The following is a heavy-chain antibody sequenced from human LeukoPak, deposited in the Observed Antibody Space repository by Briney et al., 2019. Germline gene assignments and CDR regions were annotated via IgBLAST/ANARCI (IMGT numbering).Heavy chain of an antibody. D-gene: IGHD3-3*01. V-gene: IGHV4-31*03. CDR2: IYYSGTT. Sequence: PSETPSLTCTVSGGSISSGGHYWNWIRQHPGGGLEWIGYIYYSGTTYYNPSLKGRVTISLDTSKNQFSLKLSSVTAADTAVYYCARAHQSGYDNCLDPWGQGTLVTVSS. CDR3: ARAHQSGYDNCLDP. CDR1: GGSISSGGHY. J-gene: IGHJ5*02.